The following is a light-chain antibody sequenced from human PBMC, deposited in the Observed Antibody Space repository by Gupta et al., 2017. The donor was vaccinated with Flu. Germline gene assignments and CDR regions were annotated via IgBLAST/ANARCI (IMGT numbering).Light chain of an antibody. CDR1: QSVSSN. CDR3: QQYKDWPT. CDR2: GAS. Sequence: EVVLTQSPGTLSVFPGEGATLSCRASQSVSSNLAWYQQKPGQAPRLLSYGASSRATGIPARFSGSGSGTEFALTISSMKSEDFAIYYCQQYKDWPTFGQGTKLEIK. V-gene: IGKV3-15*01. J-gene: IGKJ2*01.